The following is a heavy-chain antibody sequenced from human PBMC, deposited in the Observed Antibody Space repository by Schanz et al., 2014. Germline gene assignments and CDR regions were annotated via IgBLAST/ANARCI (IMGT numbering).Heavy chain of an antibody. D-gene: IGHD3-9*01. CDR1: GFSFSIFA. Sequence: EVQLLESGGGLVQPGGSLRLSCAASGFSFSIFAMTWVRQAPGQGLEWVSTISGSGGDTYPADSVKGRFTISRDNSRNTLFLQMKRLRVEDTAVYCCAKDPYDVLTGYQYYFDYWGPGRLVTVSS. V-gene: IGHV3-23*01. J-gene: IGHJ4*02. CDR2: ISGSGGDT. CDR3: AKDPYDVLTGYQYYFDY.